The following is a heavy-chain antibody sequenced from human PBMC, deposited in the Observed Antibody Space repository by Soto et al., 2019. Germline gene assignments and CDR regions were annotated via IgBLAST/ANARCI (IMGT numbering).Heavy chain of an antibody. Sequence: ASVKVSCKASGYTFTSYAMHWVRQAPGQRLEWMGWINAGNGNTKYSQKFQGRVTITRDTSASTAYMELSSLRSEDTAVYYCAGPSFAVVTSPSRYYGMDVRGQGTTVTVSS. V-gene: IGHV1-3*01. J-gene: IGHJ6*02. D-gene: IGHD3-3*01. CDR1: GYTFTSYA. CDR2: INAGNGNT. CDR3: AGPSFAVVTSPSRYYGMDV.